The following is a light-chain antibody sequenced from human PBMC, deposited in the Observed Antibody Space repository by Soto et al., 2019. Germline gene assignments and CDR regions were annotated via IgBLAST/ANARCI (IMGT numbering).Light chain of an antibody. CDR1: QSVANSH. CDR2: DAS. CDR3: QQHLGRHT. V-gene: IGKV3D-11*02. Sequence: LQQAPSTLYLSPGERASLRCRASQSVANSHVAWYQHKPGQAPRLLIYDASTRAAGIPARFIGSGSGTDFTLTISSLEPEDSAVYYCQQHLGRHTFGQGTKV. J-gene: IGKJ1*01.